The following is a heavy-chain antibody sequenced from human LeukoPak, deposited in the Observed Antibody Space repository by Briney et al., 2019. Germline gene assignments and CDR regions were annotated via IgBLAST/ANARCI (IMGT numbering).Heavy chain of an antibody. Sequence: SGGSLRLSCAASGFTFSSYAMSWVRQAPGKGLEYVSAISSNGGSTYYADSVKGRFTISGDNSKNTLYLQMSSLRAEDTAVYYCVKDSRIVVVPAAPTLDYWGQGTLVTVSS. J-gene: IGHJ4*02. D-gene: IGHD2-2*01. CDR3: VKDSRIVVVPAAPTLDY. CDR1: GFTFSSYA. CDR2: ISSNGGST. V-gene: IGHV3-64D*06.